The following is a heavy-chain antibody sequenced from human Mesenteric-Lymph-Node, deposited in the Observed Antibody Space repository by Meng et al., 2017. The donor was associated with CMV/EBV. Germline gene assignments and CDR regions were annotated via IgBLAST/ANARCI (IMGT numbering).Heavy chain of an antibody. Sequence: GESLKISCTGSGFTFGDYAMSWVRQAPGKGLEWVGFIRSKAYGGTTEYAASVKGRFTISRDDSKSIAYLQMNSLKTEDTAVYYCTRDAPVSTANDYWGQGTLVTVSS. CDR3: TRDAPVSTANDY. V-gene: IGHV3-49*04. CDR2: IRSKAYGGTT. J-gene: IGHJ4*02. CDR1: GFTFGDYA. D-gene: IGHD5/OR15-5a*01.